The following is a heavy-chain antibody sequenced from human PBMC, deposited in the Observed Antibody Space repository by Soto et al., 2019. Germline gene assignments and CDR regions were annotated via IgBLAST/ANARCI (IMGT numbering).Heavy chain of an antibody. V-gene: IGHV4-59*01. Sequence: SETLSLTCTVSGGSISSYYWSWIRQPPGKGLEWIGYIYYSGSTNYNPSLKSRVTISVDTSKNQFSLKLSSVTAADTAVYYCARVGDGDKDDYWGQGTLVTVSS. CDR3: ARVGDGDKDDY. CDR1: GGSISSYY. J-gene: IGHJ4*02. CDR2: IYYSGST. D-gene: IGHD4-17*01.